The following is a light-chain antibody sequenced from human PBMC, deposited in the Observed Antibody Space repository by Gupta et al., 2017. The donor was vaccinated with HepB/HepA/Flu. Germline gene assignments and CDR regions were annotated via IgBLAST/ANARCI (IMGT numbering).Light chain of an antibody. V-gene: IGLV1-44*01. J-gene: IGLJ2*01. CDR2: YND. Sequence: QSVLTQSPSLSGPPGQRVTISCSGSSSNVGSKNVNWYQQLPGRAPKLLIYYNDERLSGVPNRFSGSKSATSASLAISGLQAEDEADYYCAAWDESSNGVVFGGGTKLTVL. CDR3: AAWDESSNGVV. CDR1: SSNVGSKN.